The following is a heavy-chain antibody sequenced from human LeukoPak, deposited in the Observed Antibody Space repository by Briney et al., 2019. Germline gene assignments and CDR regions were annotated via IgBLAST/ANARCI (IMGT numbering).Heavy chain of an antibody. CDR3: ARGDYDWYYFDY. CDR2: IYYTGST. D-gene: IGHD5-12*01. V-gene: IGHV4-59*01. CDR1: GGSISRDY. Sequence: SETLSLTCTVSGGSISRDYWSWIRQPPGKGLEWIGYIYYTGSTNYNPSLKSRVTISVDTSKNQFSLKLSSVTAADTAVYYCARGDYDWYYFDYWGQGTLVTVSS. J-gene: IGHJ4*02.